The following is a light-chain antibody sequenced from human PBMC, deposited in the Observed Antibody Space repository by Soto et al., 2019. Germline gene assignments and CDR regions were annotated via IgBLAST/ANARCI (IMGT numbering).Light chain of an antibody. CDR1: QGVSNW. J-gene: IGKJ2*01. CDR2: AAS. V-gene: IGKV1-12*01. CDR3: QQANSFPYT. Sequence: DIQMTQSPSSLSASVGDRVTITCRASQGVSNWLAWYQQKPGKAPKLLIYAASTLRSGVPSRFRGSGSGTDFTFTISSLPPEDFATYYCQQANSFPYTFGQGTKLEIK.